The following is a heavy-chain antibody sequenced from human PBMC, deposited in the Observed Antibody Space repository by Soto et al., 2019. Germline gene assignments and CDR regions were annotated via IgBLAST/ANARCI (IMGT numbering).Heavy chain of an antibody. J-gene: IGHJ4*02. CDR1: GGTFSSYA. Sequence: QVQLVQSGAEVKKPGSSVKVSCKASGGTFSSYAISWVRPAPGQGLEWMGGIIPIFGTANYAQKFQGRVTITADESPSTAYMGLSSLRSEATAVYYCARPAYGDDTDMHFDYWGQGTRVIVSS. CDR3: ARPAYGDDTDMHFDY. CDR2: IIPIFGTA. V-gene: IGHV1-69*12. D-gene: IGHD4-17*01.